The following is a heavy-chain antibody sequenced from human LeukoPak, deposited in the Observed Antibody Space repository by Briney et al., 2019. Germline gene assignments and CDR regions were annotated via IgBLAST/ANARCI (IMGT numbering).Heavy chain of an antibody. D-gene: IGHD3-3*01. CDR1: GFTFSSHW. CDR2: IKDDGSER. Sequence: QPGGSLRLSCAGSGFTFSSHWMNWVRQAPGKGLEWVASIKDDGSERHFLDSVNGRFATSRDNAKNSLYLQMSSLRAEDTAVYYCARRGITISGVLVYHYSGLDVWGQGTTVTVSS. CDR3: ARRGITISGVLVYHYSGLDV. J-gene: IGHJ6*02. V-gene: IGHV3-7*02.